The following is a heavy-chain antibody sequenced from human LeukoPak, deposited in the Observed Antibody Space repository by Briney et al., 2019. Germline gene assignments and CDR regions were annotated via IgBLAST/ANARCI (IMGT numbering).Heavy chain of an antibody. CDR2: ISSSSYI. V-gene: IGHV3-21*01. D-gene: IGHD3-9*01. Sequence: GGSLRLSCAASGFTFSSYSMNWVRQAPGKGLEWVSSISSSSYIYYADSVKGQFTISRDNAKNSLYLQMNSLRAEDTAVYYCARGALTGYPIDYWGQGTLVTVSS. CDR3: ARGALTGYPIDY. J-gene: IGHJ4*02. CDR1: GFTFSSYS.